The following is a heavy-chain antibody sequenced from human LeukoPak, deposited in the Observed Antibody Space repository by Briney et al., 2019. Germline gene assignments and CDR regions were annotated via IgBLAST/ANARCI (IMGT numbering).Heavy chain of an antibody. CDR3: ARPYYDSSGFPRD. D-gene: IGHD3-22*01. V-gene: IGHV1-69*05. Sequence: SVKVSCKASGGTLSSYAISWVRQAPGQGLEWMGGIIPIFGTANYAQKFQGRVAITTDESTSTAYMELSSLRSEDTAVYYCARPYYDSSGFPRDWGQGTLVTVSS. J-gene: IGHJ4*02. CDR2: IIPIFGTA. CDR1: GGTLSSYA.